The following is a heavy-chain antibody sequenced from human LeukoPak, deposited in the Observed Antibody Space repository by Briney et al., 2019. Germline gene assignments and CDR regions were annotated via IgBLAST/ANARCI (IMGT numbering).Heavy chain of an antibody. CDR2: IYSGGST. CDR3: AVVRSSEGHY. V-gene: IGHV3-53*01. J-gene: IGHJ4*02. D-gene: IGHD1-26*01. CDR1: GFTVSDTY. Sequence: PGGSLRLSCAASGFTVSDTYMSWVRQAPGKGLEWVSVIYSGGSTYYADFVKGRFTISRDNSKNTLYLQMNSLRAEDTAVYYCAVVRSSEGHYWGQGTLVTVSS.